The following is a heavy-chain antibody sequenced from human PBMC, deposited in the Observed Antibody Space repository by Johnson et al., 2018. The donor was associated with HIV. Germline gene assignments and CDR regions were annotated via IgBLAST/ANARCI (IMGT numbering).Heavy chain of an antibody. J-gene: IGHJ3*02. CDR2: IYSRGNT. CDR3: ARNPDIVWYYYDSSGYVFDI. D-gene: IGHD3-22*01. CDR1: GFTVSSHY. Sequence: VHPVESGGGLIQPGASLRLSCAASGFTVSSHYMSWVRQAPRKALEWVSVIYSRGNTYYADSVKGRFTISRYNAKNSLHLQMNSLRAEDTAVYYCARNPDIVWYYYDSSGYVFDIWGQGTMVTVSS. V-gene: IGHV3-53*01.